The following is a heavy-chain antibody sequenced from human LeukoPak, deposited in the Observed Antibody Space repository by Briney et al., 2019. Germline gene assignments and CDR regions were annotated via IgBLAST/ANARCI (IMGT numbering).Heavy chain of an antibody. D-gene: IGHD6-19*01. CDR2: ISYDGSNK. Sequence: PGRSLRLSCAASGFTFSSYGMHWVRQAPGKGLEWVAVISYDGSNKYYADSVKGRFTISRDNSKNTLYLQMNSLRAEDTAVYYCAKAGYSSGWYLFDYWGQGTLVTVSS. CDR1: GFTFSSYG. J-gene: IGHJ4*02. CDR3: AKAGYSSGWYLFDY. V-gene: IGHV3-30*18.